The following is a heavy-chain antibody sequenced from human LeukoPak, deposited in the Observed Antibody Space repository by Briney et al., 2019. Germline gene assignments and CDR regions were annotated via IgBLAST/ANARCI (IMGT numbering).Heavy chain of an antibody. V-gene: IGHV1-69*13. J-gene: IGHJ4*02. Sequence: SVKVSCKASGYTFTSYGISWVRQAPGQGLEWMGGIIPIFGTANYAQKFQGRVTITADESTSTAYMELSSLRSEDTAVYYCARDLFYDSSGYHDYWGQGTLVTVSS. CDR2: IIPIFGTA. D-gene: IGHD3-22*01. CDR3: ARDLFYDSSGYHDY. CDR1: GYTFTSYG.